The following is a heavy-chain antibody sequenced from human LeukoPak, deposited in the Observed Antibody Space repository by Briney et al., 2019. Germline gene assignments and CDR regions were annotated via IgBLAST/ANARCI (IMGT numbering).Heavy chain of an antibody. CDR3: AREFYYDSSGYDAFDI. Sequence: ASVKVSCKASGYTFTGYYMHWVRQAPGQGLEWMGRINPNSGGTNYAQKFQGRVTVTRDTSISTAYMELSRLRSDDTAVYYCAREFYYDSSGYDAFDIWGQGTMVTVS. J-gene: IGHJ3*02. D-gene: IGHD3-22*01. CDR2: INPNSGGT. CDR1: GYTFTGYY. V-gene: IGHV1-2*06.